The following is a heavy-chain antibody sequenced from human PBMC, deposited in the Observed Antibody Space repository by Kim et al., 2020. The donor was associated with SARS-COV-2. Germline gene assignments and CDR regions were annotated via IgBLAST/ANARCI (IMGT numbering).Heavy chain of an antibody. V-gene: IGHV4-59*01. D-gene: IGHD3-22*01. CDR1: GGSISSYY. J-gene: IGHJ4*02. CDR2: IYYSGST. CDR3: ARVLDSSGYIGGGFDY. Sequence: SETLSLTCTVSGGSISSYYWSWIRQPPGKGLEWIGYIYYSGSTNYNPFLKSRVTISVDTSKNQFSLKLSSVTAADTAVYYCARVLDSSGYIGGGFDYWGQGTLVTVSS.